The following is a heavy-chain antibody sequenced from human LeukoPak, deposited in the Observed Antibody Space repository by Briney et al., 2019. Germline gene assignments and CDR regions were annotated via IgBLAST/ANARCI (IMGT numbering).Heavy chain of an antibody. CDR2: IWYDGSRQ. CDR3: ARDSLYDGNGFYHSFDF. J-gene: IGHJ4*02. CDR1: GFSFSTFG. Sequence: PGRSLTLSCAASGFSFSTFGMHWVRQAPGKGLEWVAMIWYDGSRQHYGDSVKGRFTISRDTSKNTLYLQMNSLRAEDTAVYYCARDSLYDGNGFYHSFDFWGQGTLLTVSS. V-gene: IGHV3-33*01. D-gene: IGHD3-22*01.